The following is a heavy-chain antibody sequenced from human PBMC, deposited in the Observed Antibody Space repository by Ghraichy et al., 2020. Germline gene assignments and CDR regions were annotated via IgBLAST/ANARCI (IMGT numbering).Heavy chain of an antibody. J-gene: IGHJ4*02. V-gene: IGHV4-4*02. CDR2: IYHSGST. D-gene: IGHD4-17*01. Sequence: SETLSLTCAVSGGSISSSNWWSWVRQPPGKGLEWIGEIYHSGSTNYNPSLKSRVTISVDKSKNQFSLKLSSVTAADTAVYYCARGIPGMTTVTTDYFDYWGQGTLVTVSS. CDR3: ARGIPGMTTVTTDYFDY. CDR1: GGSISSSNW.